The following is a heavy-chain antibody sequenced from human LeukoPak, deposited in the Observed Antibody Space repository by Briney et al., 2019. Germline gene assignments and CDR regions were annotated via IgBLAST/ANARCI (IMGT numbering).Heavy chain of an antibody. V-gene: IGHV3-23*01. J-gene: IGHJ4*02. CDR2: IRSRGGST. Sequence: GGSLSLSCAVSGFTLNSYAMRGVRGAPGEGVECVSTIRSRGGSTYYTDSVKGRFTISRDNSKNTLYLQMNSLRAEDTAVYYCAKAIAVAEGYFDYWGQGTLVTVSS. CDR3: AKAIAVAEGYFDY. CDR1: GFTLNSYA. D-gene: IGHD6-13*01.